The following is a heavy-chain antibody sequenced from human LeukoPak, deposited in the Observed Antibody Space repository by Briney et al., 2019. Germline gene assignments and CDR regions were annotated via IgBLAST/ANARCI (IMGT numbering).Heavy chain of an antibody. D-gene: IGHD3-3*01. CDR2: INPKSGGT. V-gene: IGHV1-2*02. CDR3: ATSGGTSGPELDY. Sequence: GASVKVSCKASGYTFTGYYMHWVRQAPGQGLEWMGWINPKSGGTNYAQKFQGRVTMTRDTPISTAYMEVSRMTSDDTAVYYCATSGGTSGPELDYWGQGTLVTVSS. CDR1: GYTFTGYY. J-gene: IGHJ4*02.